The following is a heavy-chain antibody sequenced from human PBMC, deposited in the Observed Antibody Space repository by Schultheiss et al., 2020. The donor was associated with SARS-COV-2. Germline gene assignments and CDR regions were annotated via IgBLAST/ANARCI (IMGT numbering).Heavy chain of an antibody. CDR1: GGSISSSSYY. CDR2: IYHSGST. J-gene: IGHJ4*02. V-gene: IGHV4-39*07. CDR3: AGSPMVRGVLGY. D-gene: IGHD3-10*01. Sequence: SQTLSLTCIVSGGSISSSSYYWGWIRQPPGKGLEWIGYIYHSGSTDYNPSLKSRVTISLDTSKNQFSLKLSSVTAADTAVYYCAGSPMVRGVLGYWGQGTLVTVSS.